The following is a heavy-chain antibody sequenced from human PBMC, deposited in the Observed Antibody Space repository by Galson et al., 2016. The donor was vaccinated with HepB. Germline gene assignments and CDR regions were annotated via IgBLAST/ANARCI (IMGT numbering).Heavy chain of an antibody. CDR2: ISYDGSNK. CDR1: GFTFSSYG. CDR3: AKVGDYGGNPFDF. D-gene: IGHD4-23*01. Sequence: SLRLSCAASGFTFSSYGMHWVRQAPDKGLEWVAVISYDGSNKYYADSVKGRPTISRDNSKNTLYLQMNSLRAEDTALYYCAKVGDYGGNPFDFWGQGTLVTVSS. J-gene: IGHJ4*02. V-gene: IGHV3-30*18.